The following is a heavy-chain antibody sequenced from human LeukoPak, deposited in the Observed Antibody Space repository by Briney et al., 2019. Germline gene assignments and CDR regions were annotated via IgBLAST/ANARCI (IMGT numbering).Heavy chain of an antibody. V-gene: IGHV1-18*01. CDR2: ISAYNGNT. CDR3: ARDRNVLLWFGELSSHFDY. Sequence: PGASVKVSCKASGYTFTSYGISWVRQAPGQGLEWMGWISAYNGNTNYAQKLQGRVTMTTDTSTSTAYMELRSLRSDDTAVYYCARDRNVLLWFGELSSHFDYWGQGTLVTVSS. J-gene: IGHJ4*02. D-gene: IGHD3-10*01. CDR1: GYTFTSYG.